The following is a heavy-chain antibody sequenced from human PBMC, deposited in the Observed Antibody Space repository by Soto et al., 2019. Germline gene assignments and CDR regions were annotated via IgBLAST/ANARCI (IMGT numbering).Heavy chain of an antibody. V-gene: IGHV3-15*01. CDR2: IKSKTGGGTT. Sequence: GSLRLSCAASGFTFSNAWMSWVRQAPGKGLEWVGRIKSKTGGGTTDYAAPVKGRFTISRDDSKNTLYLQMNSLKTEDTAVYYCTTGYYSYDYWGQGTLVTVSS. J-gene: IGHJ4*02. D-gene: IGHD2-8*01. CDR3: TTGYYSYDY. CDR1: GFTFSNAW.